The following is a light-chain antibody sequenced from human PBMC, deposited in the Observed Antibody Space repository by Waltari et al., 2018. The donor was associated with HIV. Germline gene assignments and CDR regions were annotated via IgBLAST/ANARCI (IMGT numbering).Light chain of an antibody. CDR2: DAS. J-gene: IGKJ5*01. CDR1: QNIGNY. V-gene: IGKV3-11*01. Sequence: EVVLTQSPSNLSLSPWERATVSCRASQNIGNYLAWYQQKPGQAPRLLIYDASTRASGIPARFSGSGSGTDFTLTISSLEPEDVAVYYCQQRSNWPPVTFGQGTRLEI. CDR3: QQRSNWPPVT.